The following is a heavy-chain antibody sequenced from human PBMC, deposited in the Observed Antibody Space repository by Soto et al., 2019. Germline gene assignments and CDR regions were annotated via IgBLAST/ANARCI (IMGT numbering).Heavy chain of an antibody. Sequence: EVQLVESGGGLVQPGGSLKLSCAASGFSFSGSAIHWVRQASGKGLEWVGRIRTKVNNYATGYAASVKGRFIFSRDDSKNMAYLQMSSLKTEDTAIYYCTRAQWELLDYWGQGTLVTVSS. D-gene: IGHD1-26*01. CDR1: GFSFSGSA. CDR3: TRAQWELLDY. J-gene: IGHJ4*02. CDR2: IRTKVNNYAT. V-gene: IGHV3-73*02.